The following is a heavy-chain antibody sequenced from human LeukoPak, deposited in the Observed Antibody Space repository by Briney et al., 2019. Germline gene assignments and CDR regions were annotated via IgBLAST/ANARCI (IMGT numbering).Heavy chain of an antibody. CDR1: GFTDSSIF. Sequence: GGSLRLSCEASGFTDSSIFMGWFRQAPGKGLEWVSIIHISATTYYADSVKGRFTISRDNFKNTLYLQMNSLRAEDTAVYYCARERGSDLGQGTLVTVSS. CDR3: ARERGSD. D-gene: IGHD2-15*01. J-gene: IGHJ4*02. V-gene: IGHV3-53*01. CDR2: IHISATT.